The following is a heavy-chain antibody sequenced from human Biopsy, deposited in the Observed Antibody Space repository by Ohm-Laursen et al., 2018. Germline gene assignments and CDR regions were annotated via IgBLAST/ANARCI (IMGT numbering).Heavy chain of an antibody. CDR3: TRAEAGSGSLLYFDY. J-gene: IGHJ4*02. D-gene: IGHD3-10*01. Sequence: SLRLSCAASGFPFHNYAMNWVRQAPRKGLVWVSRINSDRSSTNYADAVKGRFTISRDNAKNTVFLQMNSLRAEDTAVYYCTRAEAGSGSLLYFDYWGQGTLVTVSS. CDR2: INSDRSST. V-gene: IGHV3-74*01. CDR1: GFPFHNYA.